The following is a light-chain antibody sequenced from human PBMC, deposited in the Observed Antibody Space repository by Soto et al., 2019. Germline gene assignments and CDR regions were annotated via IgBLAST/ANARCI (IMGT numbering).Light chain of an antibody. J-gene: IGKJ5*01. CDR1: QSISDT. V-gene: IGKV3-15*01. Sequence: EIVMTQSPATLSVSPGGRATLSCRASQSISDTLAWYHQKPGQAPRLLIYSASRRATSFPARFSGSGSGTDFTLTISSLQSEDVAVYYCQQYNNWPPITFGQGTRLEIK. CDR3: QQYNNWPPIT. CDR2: SAS.